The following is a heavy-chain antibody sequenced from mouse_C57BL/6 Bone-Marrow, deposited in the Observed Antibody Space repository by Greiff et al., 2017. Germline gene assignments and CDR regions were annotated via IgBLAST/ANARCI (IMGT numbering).Heavy chain of an antibody. CDR1: GYAFSSYW. CDR3: ARRSSTDWYFDV. CDR2: IDPGGGDT. D-gene: IGHD1-1*01. J-gene: IGHJ1*03. Sequence: VQLQQSGAELVKPGASVKISCKASGYAFSSYWMNWVKQRPGKGLEWIGQIDPGGGDTNYNGKFKGKATLTADKSSSTAYMQRSSLTSEDSAGYFCARRSSTDWYFDVWGTGTTVTVSS. V-gene: IGHV1-80*01.